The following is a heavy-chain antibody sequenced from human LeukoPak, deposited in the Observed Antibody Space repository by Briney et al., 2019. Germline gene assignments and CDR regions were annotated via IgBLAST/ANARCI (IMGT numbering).Heavy chain of an antibody. V-gene: IGHV3-73*01. D-gene: IGHD4-17*01. J-gene: IGHJ4*02. Sequence: GGSLILSCAASGFTFSGSAMHWVRQASGKGLEWVGRVRTNYATAYAASVKGRFTISRDDSKNTAYLQMNSLKTEDTAVYYCTRDPGDPTFDFWGQGTLVTVSS. CDR2: VRTNYAT. CDR3: TRDPGDPTFDF. CDR1: GFTFSGSA.